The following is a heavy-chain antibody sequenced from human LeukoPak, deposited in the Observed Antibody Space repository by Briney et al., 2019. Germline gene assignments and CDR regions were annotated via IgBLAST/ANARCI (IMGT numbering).Heavy chain of an antibody. J-gene: IGHJ4*02. V-gene: IGHV4-39*07. CDR1: GGSISTSAHF. CDR3: ARALYGGNSVSDY. D-gene: IGHD4-23*01. CDR2: INHSGST. Sequence: SETLSLTCTVSGGSISTSAHFWGWIRQPPGKGLEWIGEINHSGSTNYNPSLKSRVTISVDTSKNQFSLKLSSVTAADTAVYYCARALYGGNSVSDYWGQGTLVTVSS.